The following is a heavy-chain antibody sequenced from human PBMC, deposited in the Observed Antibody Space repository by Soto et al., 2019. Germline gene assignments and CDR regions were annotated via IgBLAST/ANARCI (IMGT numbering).Heavy chain of an antibody. CDR1: GGTFSSYT. D-gene: IGHD3-22*01. V-gene: IGHV1-69*08. CDR3: ARERDYYDSSGYYSSWFDP. J-gene: IGHJ5*02. Sequence: QVQLVQSGAEVKKPGSSVKVSCKASGGTFSSYTISWVRQAPGQGLEWMGRIIPILGIANYAQKFQGRVTITADKSTSTAYMELSSLRSEDTAVYYCARERDYYDSSGYYSSWFDPWGQGTLVTVSS. CDR2: IIPILGIA.